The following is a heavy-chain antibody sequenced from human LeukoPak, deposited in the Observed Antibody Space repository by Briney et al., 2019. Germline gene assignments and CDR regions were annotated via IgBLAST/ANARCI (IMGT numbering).Heavy chain of an antibody. J-gene: IGHJ4*02. D-gene: IGHD1-26*01. V-gene: IGHV1-46*01. Sequence: ASVKVSCKASGYTFTSYYMHWVRQAPGQGLEWMGIINPSGGSTSYAQKFQGRVTMTRDMSTSTVYMELSSLRSEDTAVYYCAKDRGWELRYFDYWGQGTLVTVSS. CDR1: GYTFTSYY. CDR3: AKDRGWELRYFDY. CDR2: INPSGGST.